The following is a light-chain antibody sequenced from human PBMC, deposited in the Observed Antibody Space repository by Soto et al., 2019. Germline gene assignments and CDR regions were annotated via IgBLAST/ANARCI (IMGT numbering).Light chain of an antibody. CDR1: STNIGNNY. Sequence: QSVLTQPPSVSGSPGQKVTISCSGSSTNIGNNYVSSYQHLPGTAPKLLIYDNTERPSGIPDRFSGSKSGTSATLGITGLQTGDEADYYCATWDSSLSAGVFGGGTKLTVL. CDR3: ATWDSSLSAGV. CDR2: DNT. V-gene: IGLV1-51*01. J-gene: IGLJ2*01.